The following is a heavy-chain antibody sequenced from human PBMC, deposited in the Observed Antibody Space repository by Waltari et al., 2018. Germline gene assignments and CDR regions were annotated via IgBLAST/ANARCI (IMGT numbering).Heavy chain of an antibody. CDR3: ARVGWLRLGFDY. CDR1: GFTFSSYW. D-gene: IGHD5-12*01. J-gene: IGHJ4*02. Sequence: EVQLVESGGGLVQPGGSLRLSCAAPGFTFSSYWMHWVRQAPGKGLVWVSRINSDGSSTSYADSVKGRFTISRDNAKNTLYLQMNSLRAEDTAVYYCARVGWLRLGFDYWGQGTLVTVSS. CDR2: INSDGSST. V-gene: IGHV3-74*01.